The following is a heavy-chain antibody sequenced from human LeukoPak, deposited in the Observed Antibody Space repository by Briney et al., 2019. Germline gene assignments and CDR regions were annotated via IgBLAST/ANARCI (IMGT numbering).Heavy chain of an antibody. CDR1: GGSISSSSYY. Sequence: SETLSLTCTVSGGSISSSSYYWGWIRQPPRKGLEWIGSIYYSGSTNYNPSLKSRVTISVDTSKNQFSLKLSSVTAADTAVHYCARPGGSSSNPFDPWGQGTLVTVSS. CDR2: IYYSGST. CDR3: ARPGGSSSNPFDP. J-gene: IGHJ5*02. D-gene: IGHD6-13*01. V-gene: IGHV4-39*01.